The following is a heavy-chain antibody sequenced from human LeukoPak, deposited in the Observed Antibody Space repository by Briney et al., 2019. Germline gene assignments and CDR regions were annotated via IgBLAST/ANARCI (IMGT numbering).Heavy chain of an antibody. D-gene: IGHD6-19*01. J-gene: IGHJ5*02. Sequence: SETLSLTCTVSGGSISNRNYHWGWIRQPPGKGLEWIGSICSSGSAYYNPSLKSRVTTSIDTSKNQFSLRLTSVTAADTAFYYCARDSRSGWGNWFDPWGQGTLVTVSS. CDR2: ICSSGSA. CDR3: ARDSRSGWGNWFDP. V-gene: IGHV4-39*02. CDR1: GGSISNRNYH.